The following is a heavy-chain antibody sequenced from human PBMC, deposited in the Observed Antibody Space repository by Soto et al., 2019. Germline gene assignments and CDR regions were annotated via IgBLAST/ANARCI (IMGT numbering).Heavy chain of an antibody. Sequence: ASVKVSCKASGYTFTSYAMHWVRQAPGQRLEWMGWINAGNGNTKYSQKFQGGVTITRDTSASTAYMELSSLRSEDTAVYYCAREFVDSSGYYYYYYYGMDVWGQGTTVTVSS. J-gene: IGHJ6*02. CDR3: AREFVDSSGYYYYYYYGMDV. D-gene: IGHD3-22*01. CDR2: INAGNGNT. CDR1: GYTFTSYA. V-gene: IGHV1-3*01.